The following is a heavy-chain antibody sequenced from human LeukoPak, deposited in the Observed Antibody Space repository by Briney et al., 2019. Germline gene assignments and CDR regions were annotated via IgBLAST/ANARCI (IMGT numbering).Heavy chain of an antibody. CDR3: ASLTGTRDFDY. CDR2: ISSSTSYI. J-gene: IGHJ4*02. V-gene: IGHV3-21*01. Sequence: SSISSSTSYIYYADSVKGRFTISRDNAKNSLYLQMNSLRAEDTAVYYCASLTGTRDFDYWDQGTLVTVSS. D-gene: IGHD7-27*01.